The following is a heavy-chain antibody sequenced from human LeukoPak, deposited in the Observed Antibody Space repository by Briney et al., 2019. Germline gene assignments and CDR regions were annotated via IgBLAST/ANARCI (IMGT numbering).Heavy chain of an antibody. V-gene: IGHV3-21*01. D-gene: IGHD4-11*01. CDR1: GFTFSSYS. Sequence: PGGSLRLSCATSGFTFSSYSMNWVRQAPGKGLEWVSSISSSSSYIYYADSVKDRFTISRDNAKNSLYLQMNSLRAEDTAVYYCARDFNYGFDYWGQGTLVTVSS. J-gene: IGHJ4*02. CDR3: ARDFNYGFDY. CDR2: ISSSSSYI.